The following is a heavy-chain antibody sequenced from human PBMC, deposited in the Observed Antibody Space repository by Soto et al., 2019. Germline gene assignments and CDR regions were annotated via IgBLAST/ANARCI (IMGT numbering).Heavy chain of an antibody. D-gene: IGHD1-1*01. J-gene: IGHJ6*02. Sequence: QVQPEQSGAEVKQPRSSGKVSCKASAGTFRNSAISWVRQAPGQGLEWMGGIMPIFRTPDYAQKFHGRVTITADESTSTAYMELSGLRSDDTAVYFCARDNDRPQLGGNYYYILDVWGHGTTVTVSS. CDR2: IMPIFRTP. V-gene: IGHV1-69*12. CDR1: AGTFRNSA. CDR3: ARDNDRPQLGGNYYYILDV.